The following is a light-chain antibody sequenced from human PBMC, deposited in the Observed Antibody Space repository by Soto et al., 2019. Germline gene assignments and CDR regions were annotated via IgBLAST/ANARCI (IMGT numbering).Light chain of an antibody. V-gene: IGLV1-47*01. Sequence: QSVLTQPPSASGTPGQRVTISCSGSSSNIGSNYVFWYQQLPGTAPKLLVYKNNQRPSGVPDRFSGSKSGTSASLAISGLRSEDEAEYYCAAWDDSLSPHVVFGGGTKVTVL. J-gene: IGLJ2*01. CDR2: KNN. CDR1: SSNIGSNY. CDR3: AAWDDSLSPHVV.